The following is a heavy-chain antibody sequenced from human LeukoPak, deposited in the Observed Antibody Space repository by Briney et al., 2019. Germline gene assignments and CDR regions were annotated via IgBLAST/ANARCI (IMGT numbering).Heavy chain of an antibody. Sequence: PGGSLRLSCAASGFTFSSYGMHWVRQAPGKGLEWVAFIRYDGSNKYYADSVKGRSTISRDNSKNTLYLQMNSLRAEDTAVYYCASLYGSGKRWVDPWGQGTLVTVSS. CDR2: IRYDGSNK. D-gene: IGHD3-10*01. CDR3: ASLYGSGKRWVDP. CDR1: GFTFSSYG. J-gene: IGHJ5*02. V-gene: IGHV3-30*02.